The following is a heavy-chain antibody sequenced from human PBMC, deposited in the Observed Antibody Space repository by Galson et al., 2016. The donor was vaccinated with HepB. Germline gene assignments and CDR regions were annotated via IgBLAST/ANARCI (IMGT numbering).Heavy chain of an antibody. D-gene: IGHD3-16*01. Sequence: SVKVSCKASRYTFTGYYIHWVRQAPGQGLEWMGWINPNSGGTKYAHKFQGRVTMTRDTSIRTAYMELSRLRSDDTAVSYCAHAPDGGFPYYGMDVWGQGTTVAVSS. CDR3: AHAPDGGFPYYGMDV. CDR2: INPNSGGT. CDR1: RYTFTGYY. J-gene: IGHJ6*02. V-gene: IGHV1-2*07.